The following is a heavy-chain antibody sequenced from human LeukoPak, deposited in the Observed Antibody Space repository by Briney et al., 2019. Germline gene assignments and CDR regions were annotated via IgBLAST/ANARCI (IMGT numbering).Heavy chain of an antibody. Sequence: SETLSLTCPVSGGSISSGGYSWSWIRQPPGKGLEWIGYIYHSGSTYYNPSLKSRVTISVDRSKNQFSLKLSSVTAADTAVYYCARYFRSSGSGFDPWGQGTLVTVSS. V-gene: IGHV4-30-2*01. CDR3: ARYFRSSGSGFDP. CDR2: IYHSGST. CDR1: GGSISSGGYS. J-gene: IGHJ5*02. D-gene: IGHD3-22*01.